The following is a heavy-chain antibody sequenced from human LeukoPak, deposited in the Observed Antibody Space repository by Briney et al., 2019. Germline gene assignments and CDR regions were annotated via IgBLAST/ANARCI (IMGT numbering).Heavy chain of an antibody. CDR1: GYSISSGYY. J-gene: IGHJ6*03. Sequence: SETLSLTCTVSGYSISSGYYWGWIRQPPGKGLEWIGYIYYSGSTNYNPSLKSRVTISVDTSKNQFSLKLSSVTAADTAVYYCARVAVTYYYYMDVWGKGTTVTISS. CDR2: IYYSGST. V-gene: IGHV4-61*01. D-gene: IGHD4-23*01. CDR3: ARVAVTYYYYMDV.